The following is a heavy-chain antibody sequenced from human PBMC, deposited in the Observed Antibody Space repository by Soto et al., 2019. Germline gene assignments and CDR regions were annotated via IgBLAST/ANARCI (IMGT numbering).Heavy chain of an antibody. D-gene: IGHD3-10*01. Sequence: QVQLQQWGAGLLKPSETLSLTCAVYGGSFSGYYWSWIRQPPGKGLEWIGEINHSGRTNYNPSLKGRVTISVDTSKNQFSLKLSSVTAADTAVYYCARGTWVRSAFDIWGQGTMVTVSS. CDR2: INHSGRT. J-gene: IGHJ3*02. CDR1: GGSFSGYY. V-gene: IGHV4-34*01. CDR3: ARGTWVRSAFDI.